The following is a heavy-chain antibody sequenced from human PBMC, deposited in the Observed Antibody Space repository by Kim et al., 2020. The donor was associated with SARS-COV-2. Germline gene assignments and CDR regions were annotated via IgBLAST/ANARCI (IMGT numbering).Heavy chain of an antibody. CDR1: GYTFTGYY. CDR2: INPNSGGT. V-gene: IGHV1-2*06. CDR3: ARGPITMVRGVITNFDY. D-gene: IGHD3-10*01. Sequence: ASVKVSCKASGYTFTGYYMHWVRQAPGQGLEWMGRINPNSGGTNYAQKFQGRVTMTRDTSISTAYMELSRLRSDDTAVYYCARGPITMVRGVITNFDYWGQGTLVTVSS. J-gene: IGHJ4*02.